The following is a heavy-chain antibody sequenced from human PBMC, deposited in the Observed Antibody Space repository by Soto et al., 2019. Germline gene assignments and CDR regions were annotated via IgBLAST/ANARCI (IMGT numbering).Heavy chain of an antibody. D-gene: IGHD2-15*01. CDR1: GYTLTNFY. CDR2: FDPEDGET. J-gene: IGHJ3*02. V-gene: IGHV1-24*01. Sequence: ASVKVSCKASGYTLTNFYIHWVRQAPGKGLEWMGGFDPEDGETIYAQKFQGRVTMTEDTSTDTAYMELSSLRSEDTAVYYCARACSGGSCLDAFDIWGQGTMVTVSS. CDR3: ARACSGGSCLDAFDI.